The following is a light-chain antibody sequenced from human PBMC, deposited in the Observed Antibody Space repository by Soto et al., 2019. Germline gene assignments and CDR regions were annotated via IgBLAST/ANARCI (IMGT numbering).Light chain of an antibody. J-gene: IGKJ4*01. Sequence: ENVLTQSPDSLSLSQGGRATLSCRASQSISDTLAWYQQKPGQAPRLLIYDASNRAAGIPARFSGSGSGTDFTLTISSLEPEDFAMYYCQQRGNWPPLTFGGGTMVDVK. CDR1: QSISDT. CDR3: QQRGNWPPLT. V-gene: IGKV3-11*01. CDR2: DAS.